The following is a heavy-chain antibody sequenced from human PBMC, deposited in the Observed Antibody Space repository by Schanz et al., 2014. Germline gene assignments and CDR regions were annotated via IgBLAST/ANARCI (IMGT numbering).Heavy chain of an antibody. CDR1: GYTFSSNA. CDR3: AKHLYQYNYYGMDV. V-gene: IGHV3-23*04. CDR2: ISGSGGST. D-gene: IGHD2-2*02. J-gene: IGHJ6*02. Sequence: EVQLVESGGGLVQPGGSLRLSCAASGYTFSSNAMSWVRQAPGKGLEWVSTISGSGGSTYSADSVKGRFTISRDNSKNTLSLQLNSLRADDTAVYYCAKHLYQYNYYGMDVWGQGTTVTVS.